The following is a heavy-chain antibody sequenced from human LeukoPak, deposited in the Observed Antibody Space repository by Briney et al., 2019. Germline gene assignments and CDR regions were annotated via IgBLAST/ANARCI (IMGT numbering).Heavy chain of an antibody. CDR2: INDSGST. CDR3: ARAGYSSSWYTGRYINY. J-gene: IGHJ4*02. Sequence: SETLSLTCAVYGGSVSGYYWSWIRQPPGKGLEWIGEINDSGSTTYNPSLKSRVSISVDTSKNQFSLNLTSVTAADTAVYYCARAGYSSSWYTGRYINYWGQGTLVTVSS. CDR1: GGSVSGYY. D-gene: IGHD6-13*01. V-gene: IGHV4-34*01.